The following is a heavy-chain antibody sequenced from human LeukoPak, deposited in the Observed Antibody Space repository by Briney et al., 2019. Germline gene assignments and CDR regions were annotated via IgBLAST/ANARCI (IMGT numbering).Heavy chain of an antibody. D-gene: IGHD3-22*01. Sequence: SETLSLTCTVSGGSISSYYWSWIRQPPGKGLEWIGYIYYSGSTNYNPSLKSRVTISVDTSKNQFSLKLSSVTAADTAVYYCAREQASSGYYNDAFDIWGQGTMVTVSS. J-gene: IGHJ3*02. CDR1: GGSISSYY. CDR2: IYYSGST. CDR3: AREQASSGYYNDAFDI. V-gene: IGHV4-59*01.